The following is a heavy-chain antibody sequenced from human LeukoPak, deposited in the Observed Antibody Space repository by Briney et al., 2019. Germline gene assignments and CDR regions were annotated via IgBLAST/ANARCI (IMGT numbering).Heavy chain of an antibody. D-gene: IGHD4-17*01. V-gene: IGHV3-21*01. CDR1: GFTFSGYS. CDR2: LSSSSSYI. Sequence: GGSLRLSCAASGFTFSGYSMNWVRQGPGKGLEWVSSLSSSSSYIYYADSVKGRFTISRDNAKSSLYLQMNSLRAEDTAVYYCARYSTTVTSYFGSWGQGTLVTVSS. J-gene: IGHJ4*02. CDR3: ARYSTTVTSYFGS.